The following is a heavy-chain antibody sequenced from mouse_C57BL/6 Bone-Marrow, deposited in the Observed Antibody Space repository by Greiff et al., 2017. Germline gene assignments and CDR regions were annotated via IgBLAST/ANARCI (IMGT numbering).Heavy chain of an antibody. D-gene: IGHD2-10*02. CDR1: GYTFTSYW. CDR3: AREGYGPFDY. V-gene: IGHV1-50*01. CDR2: IDPSDSYT. J-gene: IGHJ2*01. Sequence: VQLQQPGAELVKPGASVKLSCKASGYTFTSYWMQWVKQRPGQGLEWIGEIDPSDSYTNSNQKFKGKATFTVDTSSSTAYMQLSSLTADDSAVYYCAREGYGPFDYWGQGTTLTVSS.